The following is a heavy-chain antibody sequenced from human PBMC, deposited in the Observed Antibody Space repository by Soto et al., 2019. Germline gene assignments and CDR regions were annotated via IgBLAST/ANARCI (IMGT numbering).Heavy chain of an antibody. V-gene: IGHV3-30*18. CDR1: GFTFSSYG. D-gene: IGHD2-2*01. J-gene: IGHJ6*02. Sequence: QVQLVESGGGVVQPGRSLRLSCAASGFTFSSYGMHWVRQAPGKGLEWVAVISYDGSNKYYADSVKGRFTISRDNSKNTLYLQMNSLRAEDTAVYYCANPQLPFYYYYYGMDVWGQGTTVTVSS. CDR2: ISYDGSNK. CDR3: ANPQLPFYYYYYGMDV.